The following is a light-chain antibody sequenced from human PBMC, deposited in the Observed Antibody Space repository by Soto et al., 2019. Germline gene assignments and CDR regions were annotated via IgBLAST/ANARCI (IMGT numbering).Light chain of an antibody. Sequence: DIQMTQSPSTLSASVGDRVTITCRASQSIRSWLAWYQQKPGKAPQLLIYDPSNLESGVPSRFSGSGSGTEFTLTISIRQPDDFATYYCQQYDSFSKTFGRGTKVEVK. V-gene: IGKV1-5*01. J-gene: IGKJ1*01. CDR1: QSIRSW. CDR2: DPS. CDR3: QQYDSFSKT.